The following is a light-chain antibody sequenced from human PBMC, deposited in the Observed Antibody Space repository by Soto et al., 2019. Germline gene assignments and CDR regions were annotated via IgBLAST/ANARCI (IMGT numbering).Light chain of an antibody. CDR1: LSDVGGQNS. CDR3: SSYKGTTVI. CDR2: DVT. J-gene: IGLJ2*01. Sequence: QSVLTQPPSASGSPGQSVTISCTGTLSDVGGQNSVSWYRQDPGKAPQLIVYDVTQRPSGVPDRFSGSRSGSTASLTVSGLQAEDEDNYYCSSYKGTTVILGGGTKVTVL. V-gene: IGLV2-8*01.